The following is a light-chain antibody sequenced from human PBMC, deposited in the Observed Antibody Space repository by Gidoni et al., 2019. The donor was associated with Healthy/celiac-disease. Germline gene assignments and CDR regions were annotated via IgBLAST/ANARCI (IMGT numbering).Light chain of an antibody. CDR2: AAS. J-gene: IGKJ2*03. CDR3: QQLNSYPRS. CDR1: QGISSY. V-gene: IGKV1-9*01. Sequence: DIKLTESPSFLSASVGERVTITCRASQGISSYLAWYQQKPGNAPKLLIYAASTLQSGVPSRFSGSGSGTEFTLTISSLQPEDFATYYCQQLNSYPRSFGQGTKLEIK.